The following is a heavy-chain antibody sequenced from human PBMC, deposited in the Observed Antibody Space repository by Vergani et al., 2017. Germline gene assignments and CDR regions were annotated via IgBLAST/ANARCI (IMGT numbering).Heavy chain of an antibody. CDR1: GGSISSSSYY. CDR2: IYYSGST. J-gene: IGHJ4*02. D-gene: IGHD3-22*01. V-gene: IGHV4-39*01. CDR3: ALNGDYDDSSGYLDY. Sequence: QLQLQESGPGLVKPSETLSLTCTVSGGSISSSSYYWGWIRQPPGKGLEWIGSIYYSGSTYYNPSLKSRVTISVDTSKNQFSLKLSSVTAADTAVYYCALNGDYDDSSGYLDYWGQGTLVTVSS.